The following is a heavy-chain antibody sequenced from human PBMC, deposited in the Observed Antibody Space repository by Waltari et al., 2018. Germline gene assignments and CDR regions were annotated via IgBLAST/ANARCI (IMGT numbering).Heavy chain of an antibody. Sequence: QVQLQESGPGLVKPSETLSLTCTVSGGSISSHYWSWIRQPPGKGLEWIGYIYYSGSTNYLPSPKSRVTISVDTSKNQFSLNLSSVTAADTAVYYCASLPGYYYGMYVWVQGTTVTVSS. V-gene: IGHV4-59*11. D-gene: IGHD3-10*01. J-gene: IGHJ6*02. CDR2: IYYSGST. CDR3: ASLPGYYYGMYV. CDR1: GGSISSHY.